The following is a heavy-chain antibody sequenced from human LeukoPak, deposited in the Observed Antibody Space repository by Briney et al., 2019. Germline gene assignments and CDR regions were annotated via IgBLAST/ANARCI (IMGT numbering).Heavy chain of an antibody. J-gene: IGHJ4*02. CDR3: ARLEGYCSGGSCYPPD. CDR1: GGSISSYY. D-gene: IGHD2-15*01. V-gene: IGHV4-59*08. CDR2: IYYSGST. Sequence: PSETLSLTCTVSGGSISSYYWSWIRQPPGKGLEWIGYIYYSGSTNYNPSLKSRVTISVDTSKNQFSLKLSSVTAADTAVYYCARLEGYCSGGSCYPPDWGQGTLVTVSS.